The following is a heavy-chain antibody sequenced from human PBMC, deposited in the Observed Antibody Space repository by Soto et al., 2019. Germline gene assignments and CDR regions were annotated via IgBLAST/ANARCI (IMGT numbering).Heavy chain of an antibody. D-gene: IGHD1-26*01. Sequence: GGSLRLSCAASGFTFSSYSMNWVRQAPGKGLEWVSSISSSSSYIYYADSVKGRFTNSRDNAKNSLYLQMNSLRAEDTAVYYCARGLPVGATKNHAFDIWGQGTMVTVSS. CDR3: ARGLPVGATKNHAFDI. V-gene: IGHV3-21*01. CDR2: ISSSSSYI. J-gene: IGHJ3*02. CDR1: GFTFSSYS.